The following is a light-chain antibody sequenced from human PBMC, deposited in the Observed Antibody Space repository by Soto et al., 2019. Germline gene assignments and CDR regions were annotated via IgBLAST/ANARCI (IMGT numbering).Light chain of an antibody. Sequence: AIQMTQSPSSLSASVGDRVTITCRASQDIRNDLGWFQQKPGKAPKLLSNTASTLQSGVSSRFSSSGSGTDFTLTISSLQPEDFATYYCLQDYIYPWTFGQGTKVEIK. J-gene: IGKJ1*01. CDR1: QDIRND. CDR3: LQDYIYPWT. CDR2: TAS. V-gene: IGKV1-6*01.